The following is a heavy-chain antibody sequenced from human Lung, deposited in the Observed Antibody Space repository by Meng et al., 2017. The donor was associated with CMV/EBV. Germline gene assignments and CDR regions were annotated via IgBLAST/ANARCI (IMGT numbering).Heavy chain of an antibody. D-gene: IGHD1-26*01. Sequence: QVAFHGSGPGLWTPSATLPLTCGVSGVSISSNIRWTWVRQRPGKGLEWIGEIDDSGSTNYNPSLNSRISISLDKSKNHFSLKVNSVTAADTAVCYCARGKQDAWELLAYWGQGALVTVSS. CDR1: GVSISSNIR. CDR3: ARGKQDAWELLAY. CDR2: IDDSGST. J-gene: IGHJ4*02. V-gene: IGHV4-4*02.